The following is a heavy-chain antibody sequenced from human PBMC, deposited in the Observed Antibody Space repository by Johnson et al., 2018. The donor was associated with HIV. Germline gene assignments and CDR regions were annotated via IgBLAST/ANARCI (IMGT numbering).Heavy chain of an antibody. CDR3: TRGGAWLLNAFDI. CDR1: GFSFSNFW. J-gene: IGHJ3*02. D-gene: IGHD2-21*02. Sequence: VQLVESGGGLVQSGGSLRLSCAASGFSFSNFWMSWVRQAPGKGLEWVANIKQDGSEKYYVDSVKGRFTISRDNAKNSLNLQMNSLSVEDTAVYYCTRGGAWLLNAFDIWGQGTMVTVSS. V-gene: IGHV3-7*05. CDR2: IKQDGSEK.